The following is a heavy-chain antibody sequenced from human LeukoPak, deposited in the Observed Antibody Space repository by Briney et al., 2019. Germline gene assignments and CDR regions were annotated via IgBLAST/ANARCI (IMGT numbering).Heavy chain of an antibody. CDR2: ISAYNGNT. Sequence: ASVKVSCKASGYTFTSYGISWVRQAPGQGLEWMGWISAYNGNTNYAQKLQGRVTMTTDTSTSTAYMELRSLRSDDTAVYYCARGYCSSTSCYGGGYYFDYWGQGTLVTVSS. CDR3: ARGYCSSTSCYGGGYYFDY. J-gene: IGHJ4*02. V-gene: IGHV1-18*01. D-gene: IGHD2-2*01. CDR1: GYTFTSYG.